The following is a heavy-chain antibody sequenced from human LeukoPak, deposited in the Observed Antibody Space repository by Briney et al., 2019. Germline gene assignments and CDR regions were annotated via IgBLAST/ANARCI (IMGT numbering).Heavy chain of an antibody. Sequence: RASVKVSCKASGGTFSSYAISWVRQAPGQGLEWMGGIIPIFGTANYAQKFQGRVTITADESTSTAYMELSSLRSEDTAVYYCARDRSLYCSSTSCVRWGQGTLVTVSS. D-gene: IGHD2-2*01. CDR3: ARDRSLYCSSTSCVR. V-gene: IGHV1-69*13. J-gene: IGHJ4*02. CDR1: GGTFSSYA. CDR2: IIPIFGTA.